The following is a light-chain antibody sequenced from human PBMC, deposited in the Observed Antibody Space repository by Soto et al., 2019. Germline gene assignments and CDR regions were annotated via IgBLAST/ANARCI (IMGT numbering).Light chain of an antibody. Sequence: QSALTQPASVSGSPGQSITISCTGSSSDVGGYNYVSWYQHHPGRAPKLMIYDVSNRPSGVSNRFSGSKSGNTASLTISGLQAEDEADYHCSSYTSSSTLYFFGTGTKVTVL. CDR2: DVS. CDR3: SSYTSSSTLYF. J-gene: IGLJ1*01. V-gene: IGLV2-14*03. CDR1: SSDVGGYNY.